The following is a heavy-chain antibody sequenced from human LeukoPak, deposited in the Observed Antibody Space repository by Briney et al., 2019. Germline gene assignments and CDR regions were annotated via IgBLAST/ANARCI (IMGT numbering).Heavy chain of an antibody. D-gene: IGHD3-22*01. CDR3: ARDYYYDSSGYYYVANYFDY. CDR2: INPSGGST. CDR1: GYTFTSYY. V-gene: IGHV1-46*01. Sequence: GASVKVSCKVSGYTFTSYYMHWVRQAPGQGLEWMGIINPSGGSTSYAQKFQGRVTMTRDTSTSTVYMELSSLRSEDTAVYYCARDYYYDSSGYYYVANYFDYWGQGTLVTVSS. J-gene: IGHJ4*02.